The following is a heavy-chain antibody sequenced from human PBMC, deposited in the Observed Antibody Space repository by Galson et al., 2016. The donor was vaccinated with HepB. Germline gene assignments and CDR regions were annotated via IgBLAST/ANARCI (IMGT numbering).Heavy chain of an antibody. J-gene: IGHJ4*02. V-gene: IGHV3-21*01. CDR2: ISSSSSFI. Sequence: SLRLSCAASGFIFNSYTMNWVRQAPGKGLEWLSSISSSSSFIGYADSVGGRFTISRDNAKNSLFLQMNTLTAEDTAVYYCARAHDYGDFAGYWGQGTLVTVSS. D-gene: IGHD4-17*01. CDR1: GFIFNSYT. CDR3: ARAHDYGDFAGY.